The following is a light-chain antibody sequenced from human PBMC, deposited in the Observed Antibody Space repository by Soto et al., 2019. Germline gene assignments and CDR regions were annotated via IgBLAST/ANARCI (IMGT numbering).Light chain of an antibody. CDR2: KAS. J-gene: IGKJ2*01. Sequence: DLQMTQSPSTLSASVGDTVTITCRASQSISNWLAWYQQKPGQAPKLLIHKASTLESGVPSRFSGGGSGTEFTLTISSLQPDDFATFYCQQYDRFPYSFGQGTKLEIK. V-gene: IGKV1-5*03. CDR3: QQYDRFPYS. CDR1: QSISNW.